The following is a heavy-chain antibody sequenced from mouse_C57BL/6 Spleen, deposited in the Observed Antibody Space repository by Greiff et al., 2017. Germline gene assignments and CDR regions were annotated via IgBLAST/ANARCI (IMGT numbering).Heavy chain of an antibody. Sequence: VQLQQPGTELVKPGASVKLSCKASGYTFTSYWMHWVKQRPGQGLEWIGNINPSNGGTNYNEKFKSKATLTVDKASSTAYMQLSSLTSEDSAVYYCARGRVYDLLVDYWGQGTTLTVSS. CDR2: INPSNGGT. CDR1: GYTFTSYW. D-gene: IGHD2-3*01. J-gene: IGHJ2*01. CDR3: ARGRVYDLLVDY. V-gene: IGHV1-53*01.